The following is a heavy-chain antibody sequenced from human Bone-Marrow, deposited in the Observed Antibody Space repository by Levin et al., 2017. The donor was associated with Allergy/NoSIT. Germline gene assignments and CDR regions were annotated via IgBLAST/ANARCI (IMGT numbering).Heavy chain of an antibody. CDR2: ISSSSSYI. CDR1: GFTFSDYT. D-gene: IGHD2-15*01. CDR3: ARDFYLGYCSGGSCYYIDH. V-gene: IGHV3-21*01. J-gene: IGHJ4*02. Sequence: TGESLKISCAASGFTFSDYTMNWVRQAPGKGLEWVSSISSSSSYIYYADSVKGRFTISRDNAKNSLYLQMNSLRAEDTAVYFCARDFYLGYCSGGSCYYIDHWGQGTLVTVSS.